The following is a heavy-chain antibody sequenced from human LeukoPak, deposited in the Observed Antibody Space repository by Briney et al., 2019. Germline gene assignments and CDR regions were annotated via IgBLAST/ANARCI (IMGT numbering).Heavy chain of an antibody. CDR1: GFTVSSNY. J-gene: IGHJ4*02. V-gene: IGHV3-66*01. CDR2: IYSGGST. D-gene: IGHD3-9*01. CDR3: ARDYHFDWSFDY. Sequence: GGSLRLSCAASGFTVSSNYMSWVRQAPGKGLEWVSVIYSGGSTYYADSVKGRFTNSRDNSKNTLYLQMNSLRAEDTAVYYCARDYHFDWSFDYWGQGTLVTVSS.